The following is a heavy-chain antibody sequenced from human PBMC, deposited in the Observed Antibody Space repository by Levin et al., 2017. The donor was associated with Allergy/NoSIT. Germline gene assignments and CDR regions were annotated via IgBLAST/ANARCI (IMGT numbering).Heavy chain of an antibody. V-gene: IGHV3-64*01. CDR2: ISSNGGST. CDR1: GFTFSSYA. Sequence: GGSLRLSCAASGFTFSSYAMHWVRQAPGKGLEYVSAISSNGGSTYYANSVKGRFTISRDNSKNTLYLQMGSLRAEDMAVYYCARDHSRISGSYLFDYWGQGTLVTVSS. CDR3: ARDHSRISGSYLFDY. J-gene: IGHJ4*02. D-gene: IGHD1-26*01.